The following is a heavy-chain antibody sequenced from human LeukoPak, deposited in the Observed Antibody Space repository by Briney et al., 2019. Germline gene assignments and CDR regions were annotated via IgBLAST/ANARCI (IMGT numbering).Heavy chain of an antibody. J-gene: IGHJ4*02. V-gene: IGHV4-34*01. D-gene: IGHD6-19*01. CDR3: ARASGYSSGWYNH. CDR1: GGSFSGYY. CDR2: INLSGST. Sequence: PSETLSLTCAVYGGSFSGYYWSWIRQPPGKGLEWIGEINLSGSTNYNPSLKSRVTISVDTSKNQFSLKLSSVTAADTAVYYCARASGYSSGWYNHWGQGTLVTVSS.